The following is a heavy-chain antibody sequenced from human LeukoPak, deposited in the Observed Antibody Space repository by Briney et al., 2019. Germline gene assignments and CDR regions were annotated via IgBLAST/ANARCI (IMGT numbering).Heavy chain of an antibody. J-gene: IGHJ4*02. D-gene: IGHD6-19*01. Sequence: PGGSLRLSCAASGFTFSSYSMNWVRQAPGKGLEWVSSISSSSSYIYYADSVKGRFTISRDNAKNSLYLQMNSLRAEDTAVYYCARGSIAVAGRDFDYWGQGTLVTVSS. CDR1: GFTFSSYS. CDR2: ISSSSSYI. V-gene: IGHV3-21*01. CDR3: ARGSIAVAGRDFDY.